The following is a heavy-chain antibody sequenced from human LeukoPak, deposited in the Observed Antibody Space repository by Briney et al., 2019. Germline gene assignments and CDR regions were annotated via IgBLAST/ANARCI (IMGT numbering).Heavy chain of an antibody. CDR1: GFTFRSTA. CDR2: ITGRGSSK. V-gene: IGHV3-23*01. J-gene: IGHJ4*02. CDR3: ATLSPHDYGAGSYCKL. D-gene: IGHD3-10*01. Sequence: GGSLRLSCAASGFTFRSTAMNWVRQAPGKGLEWVSTITGRGSSKYYADPVKGRFTISRDNSKNTLYLQMNSLSADDTAVYYCATLSPHDYGAGSYCKLWGRGTLVTVSS.